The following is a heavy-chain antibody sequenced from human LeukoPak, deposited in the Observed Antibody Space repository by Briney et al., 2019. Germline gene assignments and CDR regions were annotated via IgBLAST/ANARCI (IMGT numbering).Heavy chain of an antibody. CDR3: AREDSGSYLNWFDP. CDR1: GFTFSSYS. J-gene: IGHJ5*02. D-gene: IGHD1-26*01. Sequence: PGGSLRLSCAASGFTFSSYSMNWVRQAPGKGLEWVSYISSSSSTIYYADSVKGRFTISRDNAKNSLYLQMNSLRAEDTAVYYCAREDSGSYLNWFDPWGQGTLVTVSS. CDR2: ISSSSSTI. V-gene: IGHV3-48*01.